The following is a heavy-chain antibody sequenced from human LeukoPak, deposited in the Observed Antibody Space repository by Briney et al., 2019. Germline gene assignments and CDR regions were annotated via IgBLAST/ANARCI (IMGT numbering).Heavy chain of an antibody. J-gene: IGHJ6*03. CDR1: GGSISSYY. CDR2: TYTSGST. D-gene: IGHD3-10*01. V-gene: IGHV4-4*07. CDR3: AREGSGSYLGYYYYMDV. Sequence: PSETLSLTCTVSGGSISSYYWSWIRQPAGKGLEWIGRTYTSGSTNYNPSLKSRVTISADKSKKQFSLKLSSVTAADTAVYYCAREGSGSYLGYYYYMDVWGKGTTVTVSS.